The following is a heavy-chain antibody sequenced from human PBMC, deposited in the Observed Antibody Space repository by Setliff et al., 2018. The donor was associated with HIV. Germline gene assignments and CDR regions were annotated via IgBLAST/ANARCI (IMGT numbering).Heavy chain of an antibody. Sequence: SETLSFTCTVSGDSTTSSSYYWSWIRQPPGKGLEWIGEINHSGSTNYNPSLKSRLTLSLDMSKNQFSLKVNSVTAADTAVYYCARGDVYCTNGVCYNQHYYPMDVWGQGTTVTVSS. CDR2: INHSGST. V-gene: IGHV4-39*07. CDR1: GDSTTSSSYY. D-gene: IGHD2-8*01. J-gene: IGHJ6*02. CDR3: ARGDVYCTNGVCYNQHYYPMDV.